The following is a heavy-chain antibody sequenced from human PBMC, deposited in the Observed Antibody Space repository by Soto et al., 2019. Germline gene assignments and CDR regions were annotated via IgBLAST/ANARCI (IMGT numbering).Heavy chain of an antibody. CDR3: VRGGGEMTNPPPYLY. CDR1: GGTFDSNG. Sequence: ASVKVSCKASGGTFDSNGISWVRQAPGQGLEWMGGVIPIFLKANYAQKFQGRVTITADKSTNTVYMEMNSLMSEDTAGYYCVRGGGEMTNPPPYLYWGQGTQVTVSS. D-gene: IGHD3-16*01. CDR2: VIPIFLKA. V-gene: IGHV1-69*06. J-gene: IGHJ4*02.